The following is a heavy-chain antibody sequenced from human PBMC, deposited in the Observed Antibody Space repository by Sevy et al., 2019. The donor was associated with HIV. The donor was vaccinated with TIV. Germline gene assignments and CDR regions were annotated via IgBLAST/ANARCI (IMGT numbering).Heavy chain of an antibody. CDR1: GYTFTSYY. CDR2: INPRGGST. Sequence: ASVKVSCKASGYTFTSYYTHWVRQAPGQGLEWMGIINPRGGSTSYALKFQGRVTMTRDTSTSTVYMELSSLRSEDTAVYYCAREGSSSSKFTWIDPWGQGTLVTVSS. D-gene: IGHD6-6*01. CDR3: AREGSSSSKFTWIDP. J-gene: IGHJ5*02. V-gene: IGHV1-46*03.